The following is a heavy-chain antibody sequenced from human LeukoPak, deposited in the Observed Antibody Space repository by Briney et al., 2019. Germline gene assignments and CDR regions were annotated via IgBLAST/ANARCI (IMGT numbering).Heavy chain of an antibody. J-gene: IGHJ6*02. CDR1: GGSISRYY. CDR2: IYYSGST. Sequence: PSETLSLTCTVSGGSISRYYWSWIRQPPGKGLEWIGYIYYSGSTNYNPSLKSRVTISVDTSKNQFSLKLSSVTAADTAVYYCARHVSTSSCGADCYSGGLDVWGQGTTVTVSS. D-gene: IGHD2-21*02. CDR3: ARHVSTSSCGADCYSGGLDV. V-gene: IGHV4-59*08.